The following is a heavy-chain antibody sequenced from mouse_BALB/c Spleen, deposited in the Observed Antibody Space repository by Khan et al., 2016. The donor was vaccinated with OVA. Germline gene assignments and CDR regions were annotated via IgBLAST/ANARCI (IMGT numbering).Heavy chain of an antibody. V-gene: IGHV2-6-1*01. CDR3: GRQPYYNYNVMDY. D-gene: IGHD2-12*01. CDR2: IWSDGST. J-gene: IGHJ4*01. Sequence: QVQLKESGPGLVAPSQSLSITCTISGFSLTNYGVHWVRQPPGKGLEWLVVIWSDGSTTYNSTLKSRLTISKDNSKSHVFLKMNSLQTDDTAMYFCGRQPYYNYNVMDYWGQGTSVTVSA. CDR1: GFSLTNYG.